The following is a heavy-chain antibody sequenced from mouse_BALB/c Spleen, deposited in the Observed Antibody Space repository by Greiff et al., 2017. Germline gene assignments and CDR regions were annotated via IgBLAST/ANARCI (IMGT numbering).Heavy chain of an antibody. Sequence: VQLQQSGAELVKPGASVKLSCTASGFNIKDTYMHWVKQRPEQGLEWIGRIDPANGNTKYDPKFPGKATITADTSSNTAYLQRSSLTSEDTAVYYCARPGTARAIYAMDYWGQGTSVTVSS. CDR1: GFNIKDTY. CDR3: ARPGTARAIYAMDY. V-gene: IGHV14-3*02. J-gene: IGHJ4*01. D-gene: IGHD3-2*01. CDR2: IDPANGNT.